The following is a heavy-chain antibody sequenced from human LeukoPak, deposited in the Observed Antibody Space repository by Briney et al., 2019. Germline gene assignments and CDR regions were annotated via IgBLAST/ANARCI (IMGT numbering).Heavy chain of an antibody. CDR3: AKAYTYSSGTYYNHFDS. D-gene: IGHD3-10*01. CDR1: GGSISSYY. CDR2: IGSSGGGT. V-gene: IGHV3-23*01. J-gene: IGHJ4*02. Sequence: ETLSLTCTVSGGSISSYYWSWIRQPPGKGLEWVSAIGSSGGGTYYADSVKGRFTISRDNSKNTLSLQMNSLRAEDTAVYYCAKAYTYSSGTYYNHFDSWGQGTLVTVSS.